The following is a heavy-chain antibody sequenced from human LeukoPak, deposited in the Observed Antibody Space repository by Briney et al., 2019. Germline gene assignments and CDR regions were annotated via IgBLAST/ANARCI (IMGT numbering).Heavy chain of an antibody. Sequence: SETLSLTCTVSGGSISSSSYYWGWIRQPPGKGLEWIGSIYYSRSTYYNPSLKSRVTISVDTSKNQFSLRLSSVTAADTAVYYCARDNPRPSGIDYWGQGTLVTVSS. J-gene: IGHJ4*02. CDR1: GGSISSSSYY. CDR2: IYYSRST. V-gene: IGHV4-39*02. CDR3: ARDNPRPSGIDY. D-gene: IGHD3-10*01.